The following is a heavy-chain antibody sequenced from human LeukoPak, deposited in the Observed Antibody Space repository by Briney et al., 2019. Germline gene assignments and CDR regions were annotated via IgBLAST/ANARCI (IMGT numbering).Heavy chain of an antibody. CDR3: AGVGVSWGGFDV. D-gene: IGHD7-27*01. J-gene: IGHJ3*01. CDR2: INGDGSNT. Sequence: GSLRLSCAASGFTLSRYWMYWVRQAPGKGLVYVARINGDGSNTAYADSVKGRFTISRGNAKNTVFLEMNSLRVEDTAVYYCAGVGVSWGGFDVWGQGTMVTVSS. CDR1: GFTLSRYW. V-gene: IGHV3-74*03.